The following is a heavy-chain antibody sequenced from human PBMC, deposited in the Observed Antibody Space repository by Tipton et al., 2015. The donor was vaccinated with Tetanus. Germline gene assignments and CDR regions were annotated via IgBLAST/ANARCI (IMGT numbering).Heavy chain of an antibody. Sequence: LVKPTQTLSLTCTVSGGSISRGGYYWSWIRQHPGKGLEWIGDIYYSGSTYYNPSLESRVTISVDTSKNQFSLKLNSVTAADTAVYYCARDQARGARGWNYFDFWGQGTLVTVSS. CDR2: IYYSGST. CDR1: GGSISRGGYY. V-gene: IGHV4-31*03. J-gene: IGHJ4*02. CDR3: ARDQARGARGWNYFDF. D-gene: IGHD1-26*01.